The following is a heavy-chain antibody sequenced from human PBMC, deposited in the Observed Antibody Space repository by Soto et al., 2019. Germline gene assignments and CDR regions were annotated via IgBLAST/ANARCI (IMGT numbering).Heavy chain of an antibody. CDR1: GFTFSSYW. CDR2: IKQDGSEK. V-gene: IGHV3-7*01. D-gene: IGHD3-22*01. Sequence: GSLRLSCVASGFTFSSYWMSWVRQAPGKGLEWVANIKQDGSEKYYVDSVKGRFTLSRDNAKNSLNLQMNSLTVEDTAVYYCARDSVSADYDSSGYPGHYFDYWGQGTLVTVSS. J-gene: IGHJ4*02. CDR3: ARDSVSADYDSSGYPGHYFDY.